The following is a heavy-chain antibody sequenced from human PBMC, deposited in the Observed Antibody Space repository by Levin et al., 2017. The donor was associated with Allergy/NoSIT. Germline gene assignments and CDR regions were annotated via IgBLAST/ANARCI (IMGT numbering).Heavy chain of an antibody. D-gene: IGHD5-18*01. J-gene: IGHJ6*02. CDR1: GFIFEDYA. CDR3: TKDIFRGYSVGSKFEVYGWDG. CDR2: ISWSSHSL. Sequence: PGGSLRLSCEASGFIFEDYAMHWVRQVPGKGLEWVAGISWSSHSLGYADSVKGRFTISRDNAKNSLYLQMYSLRFEDTALYYCTKDIFRGYSVGSKFEVYGWDGWGHGTAVTV. V-gene: IGHV3-9*01.